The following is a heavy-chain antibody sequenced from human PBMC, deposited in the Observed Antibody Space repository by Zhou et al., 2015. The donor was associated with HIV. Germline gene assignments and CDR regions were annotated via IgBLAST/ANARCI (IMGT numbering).Heavy chain of an antibody. CDR2: IIPMFDIE. CDR3: ARTGGNYDFAFDV. Sequence: LVQSGTEVRKPGSSVKVSCKASGGTFSGSDLSWVRQAPGQGLEWMGGIIPMFDIENHAQKFRGRLTLTADKSTGAAYMELSSLRSEDAAVYYCARTGGNYDFAFDVWGQGTRVIVSS. CDR1: GGTFSGSD. D-gene: IGHD2-8*02. J-gene: IGHJ3*01. V-gene: IGHV1-69*17.